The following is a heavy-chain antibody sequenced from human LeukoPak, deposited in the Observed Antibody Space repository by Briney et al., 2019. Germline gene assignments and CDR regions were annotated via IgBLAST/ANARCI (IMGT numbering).Heavy chain of an antibody. CDR1: GGTFSSYA. J-gene: IGHJ6*03. CDR3: ARGERSSSSGGGYYYYYMDV. D-gene: IGHD6-6*01. Sequence: SVKVSCRASGGTFSSYAISWVRQAPGQGLEWMGGIIPIFGTANYAQKFQGRVTITADESTSTAYMELSSLRSEDTAVYYCARGERSSSSGGGYYYYYMDVWGKGTTVTVSS. V-gene: IGHV1-69*01. CDR2: IIPIFGTA.